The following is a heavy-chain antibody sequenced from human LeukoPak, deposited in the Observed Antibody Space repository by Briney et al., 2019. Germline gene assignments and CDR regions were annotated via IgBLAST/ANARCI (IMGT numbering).Heavy chain of an antibody. CDR1: GFTFSSYA. CDR3: AREHVSSSLLPGY. D-gene: IGHD6-13*01. J-gene: IGHJ4*02. CDR2: ISYDGSNK. Sequence: QPGRSLRLSCAASGFTFSSYAMHWVRQAPGKGLEWVAVISYDGSNKYYADSVKGRFTISRDNSKNTLYLQMNSLRAEDTAVYYCAREHVSSSLLPGYWGQETLVTVSS. V-gene: IGHV3-30-3*01.